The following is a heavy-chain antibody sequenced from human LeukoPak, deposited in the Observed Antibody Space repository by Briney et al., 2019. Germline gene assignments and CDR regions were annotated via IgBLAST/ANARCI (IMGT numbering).Heavy chain of an antibody. CDR1: GFTFSSYG. D-gene: IGHD3-22*01. J-gene: IGHJ4*02. CDR3: AKEREGVGYYDSSGYYPDD. V-gene: IGHV3-30*02. CDR2: IRYDGSNK. Sequence: GGSLRLSCAACGFTFSSYGLHWVRQAPAKGLEGVAFIRYDGSNKYYADSVKGRFTNSRDNSKNTLYLQMNSLSAEDRAVYYCAKEREGVGYYDSSGYYPDDWGQGTLVTVSS.